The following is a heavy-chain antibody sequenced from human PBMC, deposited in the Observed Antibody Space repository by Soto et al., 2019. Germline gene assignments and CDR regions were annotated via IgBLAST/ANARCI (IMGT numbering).Heavy chain of an antibody. CDR2: IYYSGST. CDR1: GGSISSSSYY. D-gene: IGHD6-19*01. CDR3: ATCPPPYSSGKSDY. J-gene: IGHJ4*02. V-gene: IGHV4-39*01. Sequence: QLQLQESGPGLVKPSETLSLTCTVSGGSISSSSYYWGWIRQPPGKGLEWIGSIYYSGSTYYNPSLKSRVTISVDTSKNQFSLKLSSVTAADTAVYYCATCPPPYSSGKSDYWGQGTLVTVSS.